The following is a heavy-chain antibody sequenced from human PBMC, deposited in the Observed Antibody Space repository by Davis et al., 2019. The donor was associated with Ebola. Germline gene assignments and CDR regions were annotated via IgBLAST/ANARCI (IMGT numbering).Heavy chain of an antibody. Sequence: AASVKVSCKASGYTFNSYSFNWVRQAPGQGLEWMGRISHYDFNTNYGENFQGRVTLTTDTSRSTAYMELRSLRSDDTAVYFCASTTSMESTYFYYYALDVWGQGTTVTVSS. CDR1: GYTFNSYS. CDR2: ISHYDFNT. V-gene: IGHV1-18*01. D-gene: IGHD2-21*01. J-gene: IGHJ6*02. CDR3: ASTTSMESTYFYYYALDV.